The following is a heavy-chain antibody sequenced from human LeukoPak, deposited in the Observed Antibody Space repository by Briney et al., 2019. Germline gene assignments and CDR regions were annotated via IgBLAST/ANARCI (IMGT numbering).Heavy chain of an antibody. CDR3: ARRPQHFRGLKLIAAAEWFDP. D-gene: IGHD6-13*01. J-gene: IGHJ5*02. Sequence: GASVKVSCKASGYTFTSYDINWVRQATGQGLEWMGWMNPNSGNTGYAQKFQGRVTMTRNTSISTAYMELSSLRSEDTAVYYCARRPQHFRGLKLIAAAEWFDPWGQGTLVTVSS. CDR1: GYTFTSYD. CDR2: MNPNSGNT. V-gene: IGHV1-8*01.